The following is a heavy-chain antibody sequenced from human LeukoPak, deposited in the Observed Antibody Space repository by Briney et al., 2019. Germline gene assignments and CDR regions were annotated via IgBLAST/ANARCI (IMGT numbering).Heavy chain of an antibody. CDR1: GYSISSGYY. D-gene: IGHD5-18*01. V-gene: IGHV4-38-2*02. Sequence: SETLSLTCTVAGYSISSGYYWGWIRQPPGKGLEWIGSIYHTRSTYYNLSLKSRVTISVDTSKNQFSLKLSSVTAADTAVYYCARLHGYSYGYIAYWGQGTLVTVSS. CDR2: IYHTRST. CDR3: ARLHGYSYGYIAY. J-gene: IGHJ4*02.